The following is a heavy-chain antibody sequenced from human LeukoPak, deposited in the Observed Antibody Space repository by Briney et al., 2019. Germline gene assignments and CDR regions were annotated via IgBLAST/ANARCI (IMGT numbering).Heavy chain of an antibody. D-gene: IGHD6-19*01. CDR1: GFTFSNFD. Sequence: PGGSLRLSCAASGFTFSNFDMNWVRQAPGKGLEWVSSLSGSGGSTFYADSVRGRFTISRDNSRYTLFLQMNSLRAEDTAMYYCARDLEGVPVGGKAAYWGQGTLVTVSS. V-gene: IGHV3-23*01. CDR2: LSGSGGST. CDR3: ARDLEGVPVGGKAAY. J-gene: IGHJ4*02.